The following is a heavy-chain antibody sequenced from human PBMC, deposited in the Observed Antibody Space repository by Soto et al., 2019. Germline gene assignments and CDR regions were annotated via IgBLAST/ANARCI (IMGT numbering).Heavy chain of an antibody. CDR1: GGTFSSYT. J-gene: IGHJ6*02. D-gene: IGHD1-26*01. CDR2: IIPILGIA. CDR3: AGYSPYYYYGMDV. Sequence: QVQLVQSGAEVKKPGSSVKVSCKASGGTFSSYTISWVRQAPGQGLEWMGRIIPILGIANYAQKFQGRVTITADKSTSTAYMELSSLRSEDTAVYYCAGYSPYYYYGMDVWGQGTTVTVSS. V-gene: IGHV1-69*02.